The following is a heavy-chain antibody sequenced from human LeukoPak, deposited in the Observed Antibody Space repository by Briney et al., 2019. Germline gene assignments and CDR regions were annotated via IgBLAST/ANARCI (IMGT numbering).Heavy chain of an antibody. J-gene: IGHJ5*02. V-gene: IGHV3-33*01. CDR1: GFTFSSYG. Sequence: GRSLRLSCAASGFTFSSYGMHWVRQAPGKGLEWVAVIWYDGSNKYYADSVKGRFTISRDNSKNTLYLQMNSLRAEDTAVYYCARDPADFWSGFRWFDPWGQGTLVTVSS. CDR3: ARDPADFWSGFRWFDP. D-gene: IGHD3-3*01. CDR2: IWYDGSNK.